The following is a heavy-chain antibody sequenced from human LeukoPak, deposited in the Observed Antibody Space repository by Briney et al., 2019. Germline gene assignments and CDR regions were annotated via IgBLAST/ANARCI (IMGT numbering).Heavy chain of an antibody. V-gene: IGHV3-23*01. CDR2: ISGSGGST. D-gene: IGHD3-22*01. J-gene: IGHJ4*02. CDR1: GFTLSSYG. Sequence: GGSLRLSCAASGFTLSSYGMSWVRQAPGKGLEWVSAISGSGGSTYYADSVKGRFTISRDNSKNTLYLQMNSLRAEDTAVYYCAPDPMSYYDSSGYSYWGQGTLVTVSS. CDR3: APDPMSYYDSSGYSY.